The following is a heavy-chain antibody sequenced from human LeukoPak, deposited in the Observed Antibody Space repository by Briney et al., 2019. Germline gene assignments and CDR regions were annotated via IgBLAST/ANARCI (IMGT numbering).Heavy chain of an antibody. CDR2: INHSGST. J-gene: IGHJ4*02. D-gene: IGHD6-25*01. V-gene: IGHV4-34*01. CDR1: GGSFSGYY. CDR3: ARGRQRSVSFDY. Sequence: SETLSLTCAVYGGSFSGYYWSWIRQPPGKGLEWIGEINHSGSTNYNPSLKSRVTISVDTSKNQFSLKLSSVTAADTAVCYCARGRQRSVSFDYWGQGTLVTVSS.